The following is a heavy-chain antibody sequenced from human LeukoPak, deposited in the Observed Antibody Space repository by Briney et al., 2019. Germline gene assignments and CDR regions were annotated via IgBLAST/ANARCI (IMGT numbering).Heavy chain of an antibody. CDR1: GCTFSSYW. D-gene: IGHD3-10*01. CDR3: ARARLTMVRGVFDY. CDR2: INSDGSST. J-gene: IGHJ4*02. V-gene: IGHV3-74*01. Sequence: PGRTLRLSCAASGCTFSSYWMHWVRQAPGKGLVWVSLINSDGSSTSYADSVKGRFTIPRDNAKNTLYLQMNSLRAEDTAVYYCARARLTMVRGVFDYWGQGTLVTVSS.